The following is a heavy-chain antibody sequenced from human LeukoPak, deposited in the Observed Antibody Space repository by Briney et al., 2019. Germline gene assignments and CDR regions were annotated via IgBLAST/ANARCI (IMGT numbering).Heavy chain of an antibody. J-gene: IGHJ6*03. D-gene: IGHD2-8*01. Sequence: SETLSLTCAVYGGSFSGYYWSWIRQPPGKGLQWIGEINHSGSTNYNPSLKSRVTISVDTSKNQFSLKLSSVTAADTAVYYCVGGMVYARYYYYYMDVWGKGTTVTVSS. CDR2: INHSGST. CDR1: GGSFSGYY. CDR3: VGGMVYARYYYYYMDV. V-gene: IGHV4-34*01.